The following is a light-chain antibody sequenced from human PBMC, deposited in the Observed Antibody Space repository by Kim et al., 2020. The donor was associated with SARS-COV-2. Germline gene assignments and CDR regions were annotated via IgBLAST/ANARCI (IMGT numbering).Light chain of an antibody. CDR2: DVS. Sequence: QSALTQPRSVSGSPGQSVTISCTGTSSDVGAYKYVSWYQQHPGKAPKLMTYDVSQRPSGVPDRFPGSKSGNTASLTISGLQAEDEADYYCCSYAGNCHVFGTGTKVTVL. CDR1: SSDVGAYKY. V-gene: IGLV2-11*01. J-gene: IGLJ1*01. CDR3: CSYAGNCHV.